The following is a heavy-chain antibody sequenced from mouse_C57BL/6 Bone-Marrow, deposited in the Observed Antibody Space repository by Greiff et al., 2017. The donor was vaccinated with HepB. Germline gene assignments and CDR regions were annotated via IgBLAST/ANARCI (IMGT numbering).Heavy chain of an antibody. CDR2: IWRGGST. CDR3: AKKVVRPYWYFDV. V-gene: IGHV2-5*01. D-gene: IGHD1-1*02. Sequence: VMLVESGPGLVQPSQSLSITCTVSGFSLTSYGVHWVRQSPGKGLEWLGVIWRGGSTDYNAAFMSRLSITKDNSKSQVFFKMNSLQADDTAIYYCAKKVVRPYWYFDVWGTGTTVTVSS. CDR1: GFSLTSYG. J-gene: IGHJ1*03.